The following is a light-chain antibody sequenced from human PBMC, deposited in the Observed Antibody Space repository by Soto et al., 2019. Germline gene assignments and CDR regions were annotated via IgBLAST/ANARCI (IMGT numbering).Light chain of an antibody. J-gene: IGKJ4*01. CDR3: QQYSSSPLT. Sequence: EIVLTQSPDTLSLSLGEGATLSCRASQSLSSHYLARYQQKPGQPPRLLIYGASSRATGVPDRFSGGGSGTDFTLTINKLEPEDFAVYYCQQYSSSPLTFGGGTKVDIK. CDR1: QSLSSHY. CDR2: GAS. V-gene: IGKV3-20*01.